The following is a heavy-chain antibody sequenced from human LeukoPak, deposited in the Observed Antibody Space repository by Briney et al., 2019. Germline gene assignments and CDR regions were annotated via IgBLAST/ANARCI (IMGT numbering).Heavy chain of an antibody. CDR2: ISSNGSTI. CDR1: GFTLSSYE. V-gene: IGHV3-48*03. J-gene: IGHJ4*02. D-gene: IGHD3-22*01. Sequence: GGSLSLSCAASGFTLSSYEMNWVPQAPGKGLEWVSYISSNGSTIYYADSVKGRFTISRDNAKNSLYLQMNSLRAEDTAVYYCARKGISGYYAGFDYWGQGTLVTVSS. CDR3: ARKGISGYYAGFDY.